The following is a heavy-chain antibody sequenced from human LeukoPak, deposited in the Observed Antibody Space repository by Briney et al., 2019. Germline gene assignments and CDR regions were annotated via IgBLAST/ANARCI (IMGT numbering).Heavy chain of an antibody. V-gene: IGHV3-30*02. D-gene: IGHD3-22*01. Sequence: GGSLRLSCAASGFTFSSYGMHWVRQAPGKGLEWVAFIRYDGSNKYYADSVKGRFTISRDNSKNTLYLQMNSLRAEDTAVYYCAKDHHITMIVVVTLPDYWGQGTLVTVSS. CDR1: GFTFSSYG. J-gene: IGHJ4*02. CDR3: AKDHHITMIVVVTLPDY. CDR2: IRYDGSNK.